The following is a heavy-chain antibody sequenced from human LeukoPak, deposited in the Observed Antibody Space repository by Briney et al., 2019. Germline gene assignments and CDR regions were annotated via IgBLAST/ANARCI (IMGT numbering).Heavy chain of an antibody. D-gene: IGHD3-10*01. CDR3: ARGSRGVLLWFGELLSDFDY. CDR1: GYTFTSYG. J-gene: IGHJ4*02. V-gene: IGHV1-18*04. CDR2: ISAYNGNT. Sequence: ASVKVSCKASGYTFTSYGISWVRQAPGQGLEWMGWISAYNGNTNYAQKLQGRVTMTTDTSTSTAYMELRSLRSDGTAVYYCARGSRGVLLWFGELLSDFDYWGQGTLVTVSS.